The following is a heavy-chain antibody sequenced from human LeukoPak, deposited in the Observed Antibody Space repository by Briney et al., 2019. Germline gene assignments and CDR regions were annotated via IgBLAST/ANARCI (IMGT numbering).Heavy chain of an antibody. D-gene: IGHD3-3*01. CDR2: IYYSGST. Sequence: KPSETLSLTCTVSGGSISSSSYYWGWIRQPPGKGLEWIGSIYYSGSTYYNPSLKSRVTISVDTSKNQFSLKLSSVTAADTAVYYCAREHVLRFLEWRNPGVYNWFDPWGQGTLVTVSS. CDR1: GGSISSSSYY. CDR3: AREHVLRFLEWRNPGVYNWFDP. J-gene: IGHJ5*02. V-gene: IGHV4-39*07.